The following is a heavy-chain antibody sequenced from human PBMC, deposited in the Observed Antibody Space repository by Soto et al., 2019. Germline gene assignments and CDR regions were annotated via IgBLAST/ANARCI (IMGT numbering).Heavy chain of an antibody. CDR2: ITFRGDYT. CDR3: ATLGIMGVIDT. J-gene: IGHJ4*02. CDR1: GFTFSSYA. Sequence: EVQLLESGGGLVQPGGSLRLSCAASGFTFSSYAMSWVRQAPGKGLEWLAGITFRGDYTYYADSVKGRFTLSRDNSRNRMELPRNSLKFGDTARYNCATLGIMGVIDTWGPGTRLT. V-gene: IGHV3-23*01. D-gene: IGHD1-26*01.